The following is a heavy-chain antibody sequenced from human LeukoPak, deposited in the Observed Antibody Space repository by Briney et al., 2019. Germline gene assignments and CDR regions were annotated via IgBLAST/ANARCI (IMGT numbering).Heavy chain of an antibody. V-gene: IGHV5-51*01. CDR3: ARQRDLVTDRSLDY. CDR1: GYTFTKYW. Sequence: GESLKISCQGFGYTFTKYWVAWVRQMPGKGLEWMGFIYPGDSDTRYSPSFQGQVTFSADKSINTAYLQWSSLKASDSAMYFCARQRDLVTDRSLDYWGQGTLVTVSS. J-gene: IGHJ4*02. D-gene: IGHD2-21*02. CDR2: IYPGDSDT.